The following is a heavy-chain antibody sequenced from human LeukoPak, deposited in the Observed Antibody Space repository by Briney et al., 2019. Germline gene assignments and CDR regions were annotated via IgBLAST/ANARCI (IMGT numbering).Heavy chain of an antibody. Sequence: GRSLRLSCAASGFIFTNYAMHWVRQAPGKGLEWVAVIAADGRDKHNADSVKGRFTISRDSSKNTVYLQMNSLRAEDTAVYYCARDRLRAAAYYFDHWGQGALVTVSS. CDR2: IAADGRDK. CDR1: GFIFTNYA. D-gene: IGHD6-25*01. CDR3: ARDRLRAAAYYFDH. V-gene: IGHV3-30*04. J-gene: IGHJ4*02.